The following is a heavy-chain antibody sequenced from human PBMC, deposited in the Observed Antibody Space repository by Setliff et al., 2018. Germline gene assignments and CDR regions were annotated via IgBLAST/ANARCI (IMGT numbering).Heavy chain of an antibody. J-gene: IGHJ2*01. CDR1: GFTFSSYA. V-gene: IGHV3-30-3*01. CDR3: ARVAGRGRYWYFDL. Sequence: GSLRLSCAASGFTFSSYAMHWVRQAPGKGLEWVAVISYDGSNKYYADSVKGRFTISRDNSKNTLYLQMNSLRAEDTAVYYCARVAGRGRYWYFDLWGRGTLVTVSS. CDR2: ISYDGSNK.